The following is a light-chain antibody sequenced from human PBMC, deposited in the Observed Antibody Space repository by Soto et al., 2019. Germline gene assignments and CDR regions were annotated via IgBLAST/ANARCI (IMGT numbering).Light chain of an antibody. CDR1: QSVSSTY. CDR2: GAA. V-gene: IGKV3-20*01. J-gene: IGKJ2*01. Sequence: EIVLTQSPGTLSLSPGVRATLSCRASQSVSSTYFAWYQQKPGQALRLLIYGAASRATGIPDRFSGSGSGTDFTLTISRLEPEDFAVYYCQQYGSSPPTFGQGTKLEIK. CDR3: QQYGSSPPT.